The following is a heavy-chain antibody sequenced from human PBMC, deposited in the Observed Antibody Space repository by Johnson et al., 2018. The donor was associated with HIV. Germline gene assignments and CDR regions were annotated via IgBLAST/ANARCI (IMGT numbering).Heavy chain of an antibody. CDR3: AKEQLLRAFDI. V-gene: IGHV3-30*18. CDR2: ISYDGSNK. D-gene: IGHD2-15*01. CDR1: GFTVSSNY. J-gene: IGHJ3*02. Sequence: ESGGGVVQPGGSLRLSCAASGFTVSSNYMSWVRQAPGKGLEWVAVISYDGSNKYYADSVKGRFTISRDNSKNTLYLQMNSLRAEDTAVYYCAKEQLLRAFDIWGQGTMVTVSS.